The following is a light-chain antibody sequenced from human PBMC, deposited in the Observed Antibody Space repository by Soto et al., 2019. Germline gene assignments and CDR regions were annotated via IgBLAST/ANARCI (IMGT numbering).Light chain of an antibody. CDR2: DAS. CDR3: QQYKNWPPIT. Sequence: DIVMTQSPGTLSFSPGERDTLSCRASQSVGNNLAWYRQKPGQAPRLLIYDASTRATGIPARFSGSGSGTEFTLTISSLQSEDFALYYCQQYKNWPPITFGQGTRLEV. CDR1: QSVGNN. J-gene: IGKJ5*01. V-gene: IGKV3-15*01.